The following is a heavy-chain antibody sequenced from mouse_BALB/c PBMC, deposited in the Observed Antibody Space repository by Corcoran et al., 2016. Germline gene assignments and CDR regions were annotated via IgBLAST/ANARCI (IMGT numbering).Heavy chain of an antibody. J-gene: IGHJ2*01. V-gene: IGHV3-6*02. CDR2: ISYDGSN. CDR1: GYSINSDYY. CDR3: ARVTMNPFFDY. D-gene: IGHD1-1*02. Sequence: DVQIKESGTGLVKPSQSLSLKYSVTGYSINSDYYWNWIRQFPGNKLERMGYISYDGSNNYNSSLKNRISITRDTSKNQFFLKLNSVTTEDTSTYACARVTMNPFFDYWRQSTTLTVSS.